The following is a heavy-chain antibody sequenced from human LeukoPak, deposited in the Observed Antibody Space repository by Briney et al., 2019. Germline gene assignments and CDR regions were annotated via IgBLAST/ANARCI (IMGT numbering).Heavy chain of an antibody. CDR1: GYTFSSYA. CDR3: AKVIIVVVPAAMDY. Sequence: PGGSLRLSCAASGYTFSSYALSWVRQAPGKGLEWVSAISGSGGSTYYADSVKGRFTISRDNSKNTLYLQMNSLRAEDTAVYYCAKVIIVVVPAAMDYWGQGTLVTVSS. D-gene: IGHD2-2*01. CDR2: ISGSGGST. V-gene: IGHV3-23*01. J-gene: IGHJ4*02.